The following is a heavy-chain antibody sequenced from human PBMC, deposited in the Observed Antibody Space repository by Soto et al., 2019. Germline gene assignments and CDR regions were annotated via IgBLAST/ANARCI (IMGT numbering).Heavy chain of an antibody. CDR2: INPTGGSR. CDR1: GYTFSNYY. D-gene: IGHD6-13*01. CDR3: ARDLAAGDY. Sequence: QVQLVQSGAVVKKPGASGNISCKASGYTFSNYYIHWLRQAPGQGLEWMGIINPTGGSRNYAQRFQGRVTLTMDTSTATVYMELSSLRFEDTAVYFCARDLAAGDYWGQGTLVTVSS. V-gene: IGHV1-46*01. J-gene: IGHJ4*02.